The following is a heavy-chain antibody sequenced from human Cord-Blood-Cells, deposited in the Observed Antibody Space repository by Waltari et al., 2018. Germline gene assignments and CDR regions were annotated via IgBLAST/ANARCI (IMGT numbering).Heavy chain of an antibody. V-gene: IGHV4-34*01. J-gene: IGHJ5*02. CDR1: GGSFSGYY. CDR3: ARGLPYYYDSSGSRWFDP. Sequence: QVQLQQWGAGLLKPSETLSLTCAVYGGSFSGYYWSWIRQPPGKGLEWIGEINHSGSTTYNQSLKSRVTISVDTSKSQFSLKLSSVTAADTAVYYCARGLPYYYDSSGSRWFDPWGQGTLVTVSS. CDR2: INHSGST. D-gene: IGHD3-22*01.